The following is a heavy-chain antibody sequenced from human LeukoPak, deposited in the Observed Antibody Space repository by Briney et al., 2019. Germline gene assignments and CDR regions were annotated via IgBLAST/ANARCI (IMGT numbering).Heavy chain of an antibody. CDR3: ARDGYDFWSGYYRGDY. V-gene: IGHV4-4*07. D-gene: IGHD3-3*01. J-gene: IGHJ4*02. Sequence: PSETLSLTCTVSGGSISSYYWSWIRQPAGKGLEWIGRIYTSGSTNYNPSLKSRVTMSVDTSKNQFSLKLSSVTAADTAVYYCARDGYDFWSGYYRGDYWGQGTLVTVSS. CDR2: IYTSGST. CDR1: GGSISSYY.